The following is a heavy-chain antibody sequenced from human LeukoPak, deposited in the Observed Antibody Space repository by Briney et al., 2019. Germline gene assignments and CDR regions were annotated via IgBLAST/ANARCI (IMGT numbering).Heavy chain of an antibody. Sequence: QSGGSLSLSCAASAFAFRTYGMHWVRQAPGKGLGWVAVISYDGSNKYYADSVKGRFTISRDNTKNTLYLQMNSPRAEDTAVYYCAREATYGSFDYWGQGTLVTVSS. CDR3: AREATYGSFDY. V-gene: IGHV3-30*19. D-gene: IGHD4-17*01. J-gene: IGHJ4*02. CDR1: AFAFRTYG. CDR2: ISYDGSNK.